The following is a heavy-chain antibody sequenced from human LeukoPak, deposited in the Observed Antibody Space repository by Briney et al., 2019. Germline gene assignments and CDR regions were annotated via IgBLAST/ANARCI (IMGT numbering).Heavy chain of an antibody. V-gene: IGHV4-38-2*02. CDR3: ARGGDIVVVVAATDY. CDR2: IYHSGST. Sequence: RASETLSLTCTVSGYSISSGYYWGWIRQPPGKGLGWIGSIYHSGSTYYNPSLKSRVTISVDTSKNQFSLKLSSVTAADTAVYYCARGGDIVVVVAATDYWGQGTLVTVSS. CDR1: GYSISSGYY. D-gene: IGHD2-15*01. J-gene: IGHJ4*02.